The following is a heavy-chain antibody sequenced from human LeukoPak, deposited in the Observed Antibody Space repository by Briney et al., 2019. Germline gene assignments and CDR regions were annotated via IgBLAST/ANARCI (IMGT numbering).Heavy chain of an antibody. CDR3: ALGSCSGGSCYRFDY. D-gene: IGHD2-15*01. Sequence: GSLRLSCAASGFTFSNYAMSWVRQAPGKGLEWVSAISGSGGSTFYADSVKGRFSISRDNSKNTLYLQMNSPRAEDTAVYFCALGSCSGGSCYRFDYWGQGTLVSVTS. J-gene: IGHJ4*02. CDR1: GFTFSNYA. CDR2: ISGSGGST. V-gene: IGHV3-23*01.